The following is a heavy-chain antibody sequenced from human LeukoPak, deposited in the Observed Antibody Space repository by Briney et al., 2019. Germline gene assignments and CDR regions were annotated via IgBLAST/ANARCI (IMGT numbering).Heavy chain of an antibody. CDR2: ISPGDSDT. CDR3: ARPGGRGTYSYVSFDY. CDR1: GYNFTNYW. Sequence: GESLKISCKGSGYNFTNYWIGWVRQMPGKGLEWMGIISPGDSDTQYRPSFQGQVTISADKSIRTALLQWSRPEASDTAKYYWARPGGRGTYSYVSFDYWGQGTLVTVSS. V-gene: IGHV5-51*01. D-gene: IGHD3-16*02. J-gene: IGHJ4*02.